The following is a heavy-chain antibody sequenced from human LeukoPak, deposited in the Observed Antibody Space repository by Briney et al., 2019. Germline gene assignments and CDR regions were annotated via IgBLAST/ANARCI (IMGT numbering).Heavy chain of an antibody. J-gene: IGHJ4*02. CDR2: INHSGST. Sequence: SETLSLTCAVYGGSFSGYYWSWIRQPPGKGLEWIGEINHSGSTNYNPSLKSRVTISVDTSKNQFSLKLSSVTAADTAVYYCASSYYDFWSGYVPFDHWGQGTLVTVSS. CDR1: GGSFSGYY. V-gene: IGHV4-34*01. CDR3: ASSYYDFWSGYVPFDH. D-gene: IGHD3-3*01.